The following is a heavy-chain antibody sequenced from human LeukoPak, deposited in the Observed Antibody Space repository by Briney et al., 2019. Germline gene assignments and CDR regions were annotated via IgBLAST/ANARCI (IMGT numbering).Heavy chain of an antibody. V-gene: IGHV3-21*04. D-gene: IGHD3-3*01. CDR2: ISSSSSYI. CDR3: ARPTDSGYYIAAFDI. CDR1: GFTFSSYS. Sequence: PGGSLRLSCAASGFTFSSYSMNWVRQAPGKGLEWVSSISSSSSYIYYADSVKGRFTISRDNAKNSLYLQMNSLRAEDTAVYYCARPTDSGYYIAAFDIWGQGTMVTVSS. J-gene: IGHJ3*02.